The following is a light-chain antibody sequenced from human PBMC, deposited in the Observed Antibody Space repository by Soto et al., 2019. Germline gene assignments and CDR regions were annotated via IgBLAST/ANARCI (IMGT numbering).Light chain of an antibody. CDR3: QQRSNWPPFT. CDR2: GAS. Sequence: EIVLTQSPATLSLSPGERATLSCRASQSVSSYLVWYQQKPGQAPRLLIYGASNRATGIPARFSGSGSGTDFNLTISSLEAEDFAVYYCQQRSNWPPFTFGPGTKVDFK. CDR1: QSVSSY. V-gene: IGKV3-11*01. J-gene: IGKJ3*01.